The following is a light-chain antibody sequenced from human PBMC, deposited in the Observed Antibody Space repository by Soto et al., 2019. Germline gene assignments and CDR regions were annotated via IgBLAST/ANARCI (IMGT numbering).Light chain of an antibody. V-gene: IGKV3-20*01. CDR2: GTS. CDR1: QSVSSSY. Sequence: EIVLTQSPGTLSLSPGERATLSCRASQSVSSSYLAWYQQKPGQAPRLLIYGTSSRATAIPDRFSGSGSGTDFTLIISRLEHADFAVYYCQQYGCSSWTFGQGTKVEIK. CDR3: QQYGCSSWT. J-gene: IGKJ1*01.